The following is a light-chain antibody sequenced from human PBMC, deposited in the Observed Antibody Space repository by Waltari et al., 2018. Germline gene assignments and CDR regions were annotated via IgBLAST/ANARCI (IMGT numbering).Light chain of an antibody. V-gene: IGLV2-14*03. J-gene: IGLJ2*01. CDR2: DVS. CDR3: SSYTSSNTLV. CDR1: SSDVGAYNY. Sequence: QSALTQPASVSGSPGQSITISCTGTSSDVGAYNYVSRYQQHPGKAPNLMIYDVSNRSPGVSNRFSGSKSANTASRPISGLQAEDDADYYCSSYTSSNTLVFGGGTKLTVL.